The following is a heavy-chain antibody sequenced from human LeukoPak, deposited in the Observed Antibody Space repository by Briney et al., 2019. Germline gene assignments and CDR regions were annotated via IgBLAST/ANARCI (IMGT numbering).Heavy chain of an antibody. Sequence: ASVMVSCRVPGYTLTELSIHWVRQAPGKGLEWMGGLDPEDGETVYAQKFQGRVTMTEDTSTDTAYMELSSLRSEDTAVYYCATGRLVGTIPAEYFHRWGQGTLVTVSS. CDR3: ATGRLVGTIPAEYFHR. D-gene: IGHD1-26*01. J-gene: IGHJ1*01. V-gene: IGHV1-24*01. CDR2: LDPEDGET. CDR1: GYTLTELS.